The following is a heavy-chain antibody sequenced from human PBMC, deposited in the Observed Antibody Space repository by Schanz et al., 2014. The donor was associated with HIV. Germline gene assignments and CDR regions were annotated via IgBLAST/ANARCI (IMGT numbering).Heavy chain of an antibody. Sequence: EAQLVESGEGLVKPGGSLRLSCTGSGFPFSSYAINWVRQAPGKGLEWISSISRSAGYIYYADSVKGRFTISRDNSKNSVILQMDRLRAEDTAVYYCARGSCYSSGWVDDQYYYDVDVWGQGTTVTVSS. J-gene: IGHJ6*02. CDR2: ISRSAGYI. D-gene: IGHD6-19*01. CDR1: GFPFSSYA. CDR3: ARGSCYSSGWVDDQYYYDVDV. V-gene: IGHV3-21*06.